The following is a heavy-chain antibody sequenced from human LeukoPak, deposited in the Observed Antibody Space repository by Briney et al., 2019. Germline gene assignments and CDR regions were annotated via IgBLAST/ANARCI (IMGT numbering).Heavy chain of an antibody. CDR3: ARRGYGSSGYTNWFDP. CDR2: ISSSSSTI. J-gene: IGHJ5*02. D-gene: IGHD3-22*01. CDR1: GFTFSSYS. Sequence: GGSLRLSCAASGFTFSSYSMNWVRQAPGKGLEWISYISSSSSTIYSADSVKGRFTISRDNAKNSLYLQMNSLRDGDTAVYYCARRGYGSSGYTNWFDPWGQGTLVTVSS. V-gene: IGHV3-48*02.